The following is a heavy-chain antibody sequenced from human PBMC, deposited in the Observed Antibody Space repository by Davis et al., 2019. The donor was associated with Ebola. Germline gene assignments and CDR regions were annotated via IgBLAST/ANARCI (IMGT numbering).Heavy chain of an antibody. J-gene: IGHJ6*03. D-gene: IGHD3-22*01. V-gene: IGHV4-59*01. Sequence: MPSETLSLTCTVSGGSISSYYWSWIRRPPGKGLEWIGYIYYSGSTNYNPSLKSRVTISVDTSKNQFSLKLSSVTAADTAVYYCARMYYYDSSGYYPYYYYYMDVWGKGTTVTVSS. CDR3: ARMYYYDSSGYYPYYYYYMDV. CDR1: GGSISSYY. CDR2: IYYSGST.